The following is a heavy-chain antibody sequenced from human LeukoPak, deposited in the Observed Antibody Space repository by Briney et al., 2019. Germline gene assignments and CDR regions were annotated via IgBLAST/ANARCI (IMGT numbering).Heavy chain of an antibody. J-gene: IGHJ6*03. CDR1: GGSISSYY. V-gene: IGHV4-4*07. Sequence: SETLSLTCTVSGGSISSYYGSWIRQPAGEGLGWIGRIHTSGSTNSNPSLKSRVTMSVDTSKNQFSLKLSSGTAADTAVYYCARDTYYSYMDVWGKRTTVTVSS. CDR2: IHTSGST. CDR3: ARDTYYSYMDV.